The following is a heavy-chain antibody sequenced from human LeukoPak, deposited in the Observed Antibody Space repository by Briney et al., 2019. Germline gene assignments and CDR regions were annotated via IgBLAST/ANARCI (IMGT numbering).Heavy chain of an antibody. CDR2: IYYSGNT. D-gene: IGHD4-17*01. J-gene: IGHJ5*02. Sequence: PSETLSLTCTVSGGSLSNYYWIWIRQPPGKGLEWIGYIYYSGNTNYNPSLKSRVTISVDTSKNQFSLKLNPMTAADTAVYYCARDYGDYANWFDPWGQGTLVTVSS. CDR1: GGSLSNYY. CDR3: ARDYGDYANWFDP. V-gene: IGHV4-59*01.